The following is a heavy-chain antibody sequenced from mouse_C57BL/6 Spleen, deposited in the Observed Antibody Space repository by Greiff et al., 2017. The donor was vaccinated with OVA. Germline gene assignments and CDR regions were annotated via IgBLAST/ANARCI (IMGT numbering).Heavy chain of an antibody. V-gene: IGHV1-18*01. J-gene: IGHJ4*01. CDR3: ARSPTVVAHYAMDY. D-gene: IGHD1-1*01. CDR2: INPNNGGT. Sequence: VQLQQSGPELVKPGASVKIPCKASGYTFTDYNMDWVKQSHGKSLEWIGDINPNNGGTIYNQKFKGKATLTVDKSSSTAYMELLSLTSDDTAVYYCARSPTVVAHYAMDYWGQGTSVTVSS. CDR1: GYTFTDYN.